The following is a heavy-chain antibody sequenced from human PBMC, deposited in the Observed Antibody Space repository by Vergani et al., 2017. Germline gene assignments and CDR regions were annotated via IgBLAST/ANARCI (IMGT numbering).Heavy chain of an antibody. CDR1: GGSISSGDYY. CDR3: ARARYVGATRLFLDY. Sequence: QVQLQESGPGLVKPSQTLSLTCTVSGGSISSGDYYWSWIRQPPGKGLEWIGSIYYSGSTYYNPSLKSRVTISVDTSKNQFSLRLSSVTAADTAVYYCARARYVGATRLFLDYWGQGTLVTVSS. D-gene: IGHD1-26*01. CDR2: IYYSGST. V-gene: IGHV4-39*07. J-gene: IGHJ4*02.